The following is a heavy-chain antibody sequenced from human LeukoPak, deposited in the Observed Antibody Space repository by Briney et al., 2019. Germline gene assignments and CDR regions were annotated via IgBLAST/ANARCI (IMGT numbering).Heavy chain of an antibody. V-gene: IGHV3-53*01. Sequence: SGGSLRLSCAASGFTVSSNYMSWVRQAPGKGLEWVSVIYSGGSTYYADSVKGRFTISRDNSKNSLYLQMNSLRAEDTAVYYCARDDCSSISCYHNWFDPWGQGTLVTVSS. CDR2: IYSGGST. D-gene: IGHD2-2*01. CDR3: ARDDCSSISCYHNWFDP. J-gene: IGHJ5*02. CDR1: GFTVSSNY.